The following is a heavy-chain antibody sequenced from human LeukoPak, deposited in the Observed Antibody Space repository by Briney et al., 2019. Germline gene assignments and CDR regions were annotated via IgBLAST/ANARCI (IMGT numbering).Heavy chain of an antibody. CDR2: ISYDGSNK. J-gene: IGHJ4*02. Sequence: GGSLRLSCAASGFTFSSYGMHWVRQAPGKGLEWVAVISYDGSNKYYADSVKGRFTISRDNSKNTLYLQMNSLGAEDTAVYYCAKGYSVSPWSYFDYWGQGTLVTVSS. CDR3: AKGYSVSPWSYFDY. D-gene: IGHD4-11*01. V-gene: IGHV3-30*18. CDR1: GFTFSSYG.